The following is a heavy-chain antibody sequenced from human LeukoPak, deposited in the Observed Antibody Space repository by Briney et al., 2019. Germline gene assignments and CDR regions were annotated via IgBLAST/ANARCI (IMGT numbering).Heavy chain of an antibody. D-gene: IGHD3-22*01. V-gene: IGHV7-4-1*02. CDR2: INTNTGNP. Sequence: ASVKVSCKASGYTFTSYAMSWVRQAPGQGLEWMGWINTNTGNPTYAQGFTGRFVFSLDTSVSTAYLQISSLKAEDTAVYYCVSLKYYYDSSGYTTGSVRRATLVRLFDPWGQGTLVTVSS. J-gene: IGHJ5*02. CDR1: GYTFTSYA. CDR3: VSLKYYYDSSGYTTGSVRRATLVRLFDP.